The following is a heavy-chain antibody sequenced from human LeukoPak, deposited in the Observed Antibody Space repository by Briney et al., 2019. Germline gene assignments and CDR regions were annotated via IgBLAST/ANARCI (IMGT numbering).Heavy chain of an antibody. Sequence: GGSLRLSCAASGFTFSSYGMHWVRQAPGKGLEWVAVISYDGSNKYYADSVKGRFTISRDNSKNTLFLQMNSLRAEDTAVYYCAKDSEEQDTAMVVIINYYYYGMDVWGQGTTVTVSS. CDR3: AKDSEEQDTAMVVIINYYYYGMDV. V-gene: IGHV3-30*18. D-gene: IGHD5-18*01. CDR1: GFTFSSYG. CDR2: ISYDGSNK. J-gene: IGHJ6*02.